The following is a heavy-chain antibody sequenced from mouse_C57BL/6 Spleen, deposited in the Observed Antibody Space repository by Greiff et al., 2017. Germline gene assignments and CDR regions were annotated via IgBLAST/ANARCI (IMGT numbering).Heavy chain of an antibody. CDR1: GYTFTDYN. V-gene: IGHV1-18*01. D-gene: IGHD1-1*01. CDR2: INPNNGGT. J-gene: IGHJ4*01. CDR3: ARAPFITTVVANCAMDY. Sequence: EVQLQQSGPELVKPGASVKIPCKASGYTFTDYNMDWVKQSHGKSLEWIGDINPNNGGTIYNQKFKGKATLTVDKSSSTAYMELRSLTSEDTAVYYCARAPFITTVVANCAMDYWGQGTSVTVSS.